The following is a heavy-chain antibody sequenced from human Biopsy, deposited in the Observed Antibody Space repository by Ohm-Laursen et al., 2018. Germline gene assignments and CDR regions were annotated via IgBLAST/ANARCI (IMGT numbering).Heavy chain of an antibody. J-gene: IGHJ6*02. V-gene: IGHV4-4*09. CDR1: GGSFTGHY. CDR2: IHHSGST. Sequence: TLSLTWAVSGGSFTGHYWTWIRQPPGKGLECIGNIHHSGSTNYNPSLKSRLTISVDTSKNQFSLKLSSVTAADTAVYYCARMDCSGGSCHYYSYGMDVWGQGTTVTVSS. CDR3: ARMDCSGGSCHYYSYGMDV. D-gene: IGHD2-15*01.